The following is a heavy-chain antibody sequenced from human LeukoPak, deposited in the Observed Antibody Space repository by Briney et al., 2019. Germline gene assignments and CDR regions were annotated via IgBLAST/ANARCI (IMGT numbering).Heavy chain of an antibody. J-gene: IGHJ4*02. V-gene: IGHV4-59*01. CDR1: GGSISSYY. Sequence: SETLSLTCTVSGGSISSYYWSWIRQPPGKGQERIGYIYYSGSTNYNPSLKSRVTITVDTSKNQSSLKLSSVTAADTAVYYCVRVYCSGGSCYLYYWGQGTLVTVSS. D-gene: IGHD2-15*01. CDR3: VRVYCSGGSCYLYY. CDR2: IYYSGST.